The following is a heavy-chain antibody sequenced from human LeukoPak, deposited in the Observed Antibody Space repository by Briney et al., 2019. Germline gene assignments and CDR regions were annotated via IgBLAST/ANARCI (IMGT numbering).Heavy chain of an antibody. CDR2: IKQDGSEK. V-gene: IGHV3-7*01. J-gene: IGHJ3*02. CDR1: GFTFNNYW. D-gene: IGHD5-24*01. CDR3: ARDQRNGYNYGAFDI. Sequence: GGSLRLSCAASGFTFNNYWMTWVRQAPGKGLEWVANIKQDGSEKYYVDSVKGRFTISRDNAKNSLYLQMNSLRAEDTAVYYCARDQRNGYNYGAFDIWGQGTMVTVSS.